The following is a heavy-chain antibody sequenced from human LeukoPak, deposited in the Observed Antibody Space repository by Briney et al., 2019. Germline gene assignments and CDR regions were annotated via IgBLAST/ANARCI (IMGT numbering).Heavy chain of an antibody. CDR3: ARPNEFYDFWSGFYAFDI. V-gene: IGHV3-7*01. CDR1: GFTFSSYW. D-gene: IGHD3-3*01. J-gene: IGHJ3*02. Sequence: GGSLRLSCAASGFTFSSYWMSWVRQAPGKGLEWVANIKQDGSEKYYVDSVKGRFTISRDNAKNSLYLQMNSLRAEDTAVYYCARPNEFYDFWSGFYAFDIWGQGTMVTVSS. CDR2: IKQDGSEK.